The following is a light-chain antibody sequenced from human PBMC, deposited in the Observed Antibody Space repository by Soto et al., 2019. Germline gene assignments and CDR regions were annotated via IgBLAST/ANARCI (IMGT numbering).Light chain of an antibody. J-gene: IGKJ1*01. CDR2: GAS. CDR3: QPYDNWWT. CDR1: QSVRSN. Sequence: EIVMTQSPATLSVSPGERATLSCRASQSVRSNLVWYQQKPGKAPMLLIYGASTRATGIPARFSGSGSGTDITLTISSLPSEDFAVYFWQPYDNWWTFGQGTKVEVK. V-gene: IGKV3-15*01.